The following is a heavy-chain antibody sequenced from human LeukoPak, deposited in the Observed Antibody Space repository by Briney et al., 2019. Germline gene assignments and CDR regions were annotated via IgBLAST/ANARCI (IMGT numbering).Heavy chain of an antibody. Sequence: PGGPLRLSCAASGFSFNSYAMSWVRQAPRKRLEWVAGISSTSSTVNYADPVKGRFTISRDNSNNTLYLQMNSLTAEDTALYYCAKRLRDPRAFDYWGQGTLVTVSS. D-gene: IGHD2-21*02. V-gene: IGHV3-23*01. CDR2: ISSTSSTV. CDR3: AKRLRDPRAFDY. CDR1: GFSFNSYA. J-gene: IGHJ4*02.